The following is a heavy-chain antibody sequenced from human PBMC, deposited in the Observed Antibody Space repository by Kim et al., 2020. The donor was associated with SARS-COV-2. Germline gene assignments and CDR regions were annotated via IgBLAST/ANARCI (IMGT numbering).Heavy chain of an antibody. D-gene: IGHD3-22*01. V-gene: IGHV4-59*08. Sequence: SETLSLTCTVSGGSISSYYWSWIRQPPGKGLEWIGYIYYSGSTNYNPSLKSRVTISVDTSKNQFSLKLSSVTAADTAVYYCARQPIYYYDSSGYFDYWGQGTLVTVSS. CDR2: IYYSGST. J-gene: IGHJ4*02. CDR3: ARQPIYYYDSSGYFDY. CDR1: GGSISSYY.